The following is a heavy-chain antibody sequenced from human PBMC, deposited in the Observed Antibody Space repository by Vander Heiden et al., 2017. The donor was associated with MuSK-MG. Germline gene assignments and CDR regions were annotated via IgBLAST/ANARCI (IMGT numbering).Heavy chain of an antibody. J-gene: IGHJ4*02. CDR3: ARHRLWCSSTNCYKEGFDY. CDR2: IDHSGST. D-gene: IGHD2-2*02. V-gene: IGHV4-38-2*01. CDR1: DYSISRGYY. Sequence: QVQLQESGPGLVKPSATLSLTCAVSDYSISRGYYGGWIRQPPGKGLEWIGSIDHSGSTYYNPSLKSRVTISVDTSKNQFSLKLNSVTAADTAVYYCARHRLWCSSTNCYKEGFDYWGQGTLVTVSS.